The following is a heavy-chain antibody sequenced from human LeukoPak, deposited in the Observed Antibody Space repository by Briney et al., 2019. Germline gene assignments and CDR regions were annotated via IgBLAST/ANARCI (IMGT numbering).Heavy chain of an antibody. CDR2: ISSSGSTI. J-gene: IGHJ4*02. D-gene: IGHD1-14*01. CDR3: AKPAKTDYADY. V-gene: IGHV3-48*03. Sequence: GGSLRLSCAASGFTFSSYEMNWVRQAPGKGLEWVSYISSSGSTIYYADSVKGRFTISRDNAKNSLYLQMNSLRAADTALYYCAKPAKTDYADYWGQGTLVTVSS. CDR1: GFTFSSYE.